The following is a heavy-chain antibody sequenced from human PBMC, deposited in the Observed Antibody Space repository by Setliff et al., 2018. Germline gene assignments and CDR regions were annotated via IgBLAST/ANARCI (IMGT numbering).Heavy chain of an antibody. Sequence: GESLKTSCKASGNLFTNYWIGRVRQMPGKGLEWMGVIYPGDSDTRYSPSFQGQVTISADKSINTAYLQWSSLKASDTAIYYCTRHEDRNKCTSSSCYRENDAFDVWGQGAMVTVSS. D-gene: IGHD2-2*01. V-gene: IGHV5-51*01. CDR1: GNLFTNYW. J-gene: IGHJ3*01. CDR3: TRHEDRNKCTSSSCYRENDAFDV. CDR2: IYPGDSDT.